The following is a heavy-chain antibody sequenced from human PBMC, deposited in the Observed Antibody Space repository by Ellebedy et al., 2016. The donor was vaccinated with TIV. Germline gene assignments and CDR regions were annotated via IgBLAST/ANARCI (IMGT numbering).Heavy chain of an antibody. CDR2: IIPMFGTT. CDR1: GGTFSTYA. V-gene: IGHV1-69*06. J-gene: IGHJ4*02. D-gene: IGHD1-7*01. CDR3: VKDGVATGTTGDDFFDY. Sequence: AASVKVSCKASGGTFSTYAISWVRQAPGEGLEWMGGIIPMFGTTNYAQKFQDRVTITADKSTSTVYMRLNSLRPDDTALYYCVKDGVATGTTGDDFFDYWGQGTLVTVSS.